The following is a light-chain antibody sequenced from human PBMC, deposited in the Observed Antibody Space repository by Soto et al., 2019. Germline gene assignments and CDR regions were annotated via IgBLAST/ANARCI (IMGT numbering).Light chain of an antibody. CDR1: QSVSSSY. CDR2: GAS. J-gene: IGKJ5*01. V-gene: IGKV3-20*01. Sequence: EIVLTQSPGTLSLSPGERATLSCRASQSVSSSYLAWYQQKPGQAPRLLINGASSRATGIPDRFSGSGSGTDFTLTISRLEPEDFAGYYCQQYGTSPPSTFGQGTRLEI. CDR3: QQYGTSPPST.